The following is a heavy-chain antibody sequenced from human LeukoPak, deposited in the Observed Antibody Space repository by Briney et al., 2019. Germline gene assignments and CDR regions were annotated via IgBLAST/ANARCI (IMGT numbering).Heavy chain of an antibody. D-gene: IGHD3-3*01. CDR2: IRYDGTNK. CDR3: AKDFWAGIYEYYFDY. V-gene: IGHV3-30*02. CDR1: GFPFSSYG. Sequence: GGSLRLSCAASGFPFSSYGMHWVRQAPGKGLEWVAFIRYDGTNKYYADSVKGRLTISRDNSKNTLYLQMNSLRAEDTGVYYCAKDFWAGIYEYYFDYWGQGTLVTVSS. J-gene: IGHJ4*02.